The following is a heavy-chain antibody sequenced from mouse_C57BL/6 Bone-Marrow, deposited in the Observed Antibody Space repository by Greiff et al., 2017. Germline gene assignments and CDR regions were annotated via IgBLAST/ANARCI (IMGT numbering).Heavy chain of an antibody. Sequence: QVQLQQPGAELVKPGASVKLSCKASGYTFTSYWMHWVKQRPGQGLEWIGMIHPNSGSTNYNEKFKSKATLTVDKSSSTAYMQLSSLTSEDSAVYYCATHYGSRHWYFEVWGTGTTVTVSS. CDR1: GYTFTSYW. CDR2: IHPNSGST. V-gene: IGHV1-64*01. J-gene: IGHJ1*03. CDR3: ATHYGSRHWYFEV. D-gene: IGHD1-1*01.